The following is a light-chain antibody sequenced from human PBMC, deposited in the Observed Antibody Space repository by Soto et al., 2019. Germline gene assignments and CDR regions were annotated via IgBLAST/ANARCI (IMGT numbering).Light chain of an antibody. CDR2: GAS. CDR1: QSISIN. Sequence: EIVMTQSPATLSVSPGERATLSCGASQSISINLAWYQQKPGQAPRLLIYGASTRATGIPARFSGSGSGTEFILTISSLEPEDFAVYYCQQRSNWPPTFGQGTRLEI. V-gene: IGKV3-15*01. CDR3: QQRSNWPPT. J-gene: IGKJ5*01.